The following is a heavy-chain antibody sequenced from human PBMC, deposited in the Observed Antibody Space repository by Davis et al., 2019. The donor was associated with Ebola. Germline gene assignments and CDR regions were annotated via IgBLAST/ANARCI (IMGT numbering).Heavy chain of an antibody. CDR2: ISAYNGNT. CDR3: AREGSGYDFWSGYLGWFDP. D-gene: IGHD3-3*01. CDR1: GYTFTSYG. Sequence: ASVKVSCKASGYTFTSYGISWVRQAPGQGLEWMGWISAYNGNTNYAQKFQGRVTMTRDTSISTAYMELSRLRSDETAVYYCAREGSGYDFWSGYLGWFDPWGQGTLVTVSS. V-gene: IGHV1-18*01. J-gene: IGHJ5*02.